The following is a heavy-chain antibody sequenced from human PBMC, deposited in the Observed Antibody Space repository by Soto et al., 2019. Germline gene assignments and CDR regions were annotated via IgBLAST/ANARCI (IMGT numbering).Heavy chain of an antibody. V-gene: IGHV3-21*01. CDR3: VRAGHVFDVHYYGMDL. J-gene: IGHJ6*02. CDR2: ISSSGTYI. Sequence: GGSLRLSCEASGFTFNDYSMGWVRQAPEKGLEWVSSISSSGTYIYYADSVKGRFAISRDNANNVMYLQMDTLSAEDTAVYYCVRAGHVFDVHYYGMDLWGQGTTVTVSS. D-gene: IGHD3-10*01. CDR1: GFTFNDYS.